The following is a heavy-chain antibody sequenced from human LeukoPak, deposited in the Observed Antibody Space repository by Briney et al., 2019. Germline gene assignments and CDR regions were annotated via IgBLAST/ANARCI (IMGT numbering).Heavy chain of an antibody. Sequence: GGSLRLSCVASGFSFGTYWMSWVRQAPGKGLEWVANIKQDGSEKYYVDSVKGRFTISRDNAKNTLYLQMNSLRAEDAAVYYCARDLGLRYFDWLLPLGYWGQGTLVTVSS. CDR2: IKQDGSEK. V-gene: IGHV3-7*01. J-gene: IGHJ4*02. CDR3: ARDLGLRYFDWLLPLGY. D-gene: IGHD3-9*01. CDR1: GFSFGTYW.